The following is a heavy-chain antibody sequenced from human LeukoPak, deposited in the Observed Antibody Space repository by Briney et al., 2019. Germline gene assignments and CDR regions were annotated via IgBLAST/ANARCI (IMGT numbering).Heavy chain of an antibody. CDR1: GGSISSSSCY. J-gene: IGHJ5*02. V-gene: IGHV4-39*07. CDR3: ATRDVDTAMAPFDP. Sequence: TSETLSLTCIVSGGSISSSSCYWGWIRQPPGKGLEWIGRIYTSGSTNYNPSLKSRVTISVDTSKNQFSLKLSSVTAADTAVYYCATRDVDTAMAPFDPWGQGTLVTVSS. CDR2: IYTSGST. D-gene: IGHD5-18*01.